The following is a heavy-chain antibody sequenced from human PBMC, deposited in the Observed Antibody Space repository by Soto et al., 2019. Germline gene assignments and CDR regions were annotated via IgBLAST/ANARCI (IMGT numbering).Heavy chain of an antibody. Sequence: QLQLQESGPGLVKPSETLSLTCTVSGGSISSSSYYWGWIRQPPGKGLEWIGSIYYRGSTYYNPSLKSRVTISLDTSKNQFSLKLSSVTAADTAVYYCATLWFGEGNYWGQGTLVTVSS. CDR3: ATLWFGEGNY. CDR1: GGSISSSSYY. J-gene: IGHJ4*02. V-gene: IGHV4-39*01. CDR2: IYYRGST. D-gene: IGHD3-10*01.